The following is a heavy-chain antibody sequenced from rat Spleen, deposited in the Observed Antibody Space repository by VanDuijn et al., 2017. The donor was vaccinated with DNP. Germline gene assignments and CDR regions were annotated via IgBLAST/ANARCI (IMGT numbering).Heavy chain of an antibody. CDR3: TRNTMMVVMDA. Sequence: QVQLKESGPGLVQPSQTLSLTCTVSGFSLTSYGVSWVRQPPGKGLEWIAAISSGGSTYYNSALKSRLSISRDTSKSQVFLKMNSLQTEDTAIYFCTRNTMMVVMDAWGQGTSVTVSS. CDR2: ISSGGST. J-gene: IGHJ4*01. CDR1: GFSLTSYG. V-gene: IGHV2S8*01. D-gene: IGHD1-12*02.